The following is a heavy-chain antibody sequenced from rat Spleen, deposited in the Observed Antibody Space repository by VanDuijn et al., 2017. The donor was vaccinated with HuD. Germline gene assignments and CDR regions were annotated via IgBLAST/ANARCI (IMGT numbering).Heavy chain of an antibody. CDR3: ASPVPYFDY. V-gene: IGHV5-29*01. Sequence: EVQLVESGGALVQPGRSLKLSCAASGFTFSNYGMAWVRQAPTKGLEWVATINYDGSSTHYRDSVKGRFTISRDNAKSILFLQMDSLRSEDTATYYCASPVPYFDYWGQGVMVTVSS. J-gene: IGHJ2*01. CDR1: GFTFSNYG. CDR2: INYDGSST.